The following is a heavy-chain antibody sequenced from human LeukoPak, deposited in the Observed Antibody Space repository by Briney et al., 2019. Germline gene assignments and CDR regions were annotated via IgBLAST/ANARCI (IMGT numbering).Heavy chain of an antibody. CDR2: IYYSGST. CDR1: GGSISSYY. V-gene: IGHV4-59*01. J-gene: IGHJ5*02. Sequence: PSETLSLTCTVSGGSISSYYWSWIRQPPGKGLEWIGYIYYSGSTKYNPSLKSRVTISVDTSKNQFSLKLSSVTAADTALSYCARDPTMVVTGWFDPWGQGTLVTVSS. D-gene: IGHD4-23*01. CDR3: ARDPTMVVTGWFDP.